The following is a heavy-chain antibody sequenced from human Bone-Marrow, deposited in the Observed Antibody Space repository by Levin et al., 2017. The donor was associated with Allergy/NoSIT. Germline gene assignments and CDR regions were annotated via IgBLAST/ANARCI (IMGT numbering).Heavy chain of an antibody. CDR2: IYYSGST. D-gene: IGHD3-10*01. V-gene: IGHV4-59*08. Sequence: SQTLSLTCTVSGGSISSYYWSWIRQPPGKGLEWIGYIYYSGSTNYNPSLKSRVTISVDTSKNQFSLKLSSVTAADTAVYYCARQGITMVRGVITDYYYGMDVWGQGTTVTVSS. CDR3: ARQGITMVRGVITDYYYGMDV. CDR1: GGSISSYY. J-gene: IGHJ6*02.